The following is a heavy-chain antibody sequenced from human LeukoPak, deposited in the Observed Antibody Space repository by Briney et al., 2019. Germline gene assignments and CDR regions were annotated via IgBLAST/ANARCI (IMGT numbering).Heavy chain of an antibody. V-gene: IGHV4-34*01. D-gene: IGHD6-19*01. CDR1: GGSFSGYH. Sequence: SETLSLTCAVYGGSFSGYHWSWIRQSPGKGLEWLGEINHSGTTNYNPSLRGRATIAVDPSKNQFSLRLRSLTAADTAVYYCARERAVADYYYYMDVWGKGTTVIVSS. CDR3: ARERAVADYYYYMDV. J-gene: IGHJ6*03. CDR2: INHSGTT.